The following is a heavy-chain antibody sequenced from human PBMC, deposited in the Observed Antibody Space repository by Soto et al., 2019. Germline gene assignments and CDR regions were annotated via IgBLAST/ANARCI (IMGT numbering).Heavy chain of an antibody. Sequence: GGSLRLSCAASGFTFSSYSMNWVRQAPGKGLEWVSSISSSSSYIYYADSVKGRFTISRDNAKNSLYLQMNSLRAEDTAVYYCARLFGSRMARLDYWGQGTLVTVSS. V-gene: IGHV3-21*01. CDR2: ISSSSSYI. D-gene: IGHD2-8*01. J-gene: IGHJ4*02. CDR1: GFTFSSYS. CDR3: ARLFGSRMARLDY.